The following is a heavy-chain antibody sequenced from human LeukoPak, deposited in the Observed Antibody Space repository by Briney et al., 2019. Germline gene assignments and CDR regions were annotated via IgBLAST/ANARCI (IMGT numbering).Heavy chain of an antibody. D-gene: IGHD6-19*01. Sequence: SQTLSLTCAISGDSVSSNSAAWSWIRQSPSRGLEWLGRTYYRSKWYNDYAVFVKSRITINPDTSKNQFSLQLNSVTPEDTAVYYCARVAVPGTDWFDPWGQGTLVTVSS. J-gene: IGHJ5*02. CDR1: GDSVSSNSAA. CDR2: TYYRSKWYN. V-gene: IGHV6-1*01. CDR3: ARVAVPGTDWFDP.